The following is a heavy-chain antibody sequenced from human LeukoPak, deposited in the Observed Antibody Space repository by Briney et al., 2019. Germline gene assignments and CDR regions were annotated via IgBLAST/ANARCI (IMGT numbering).Heavy chain of an antibody. Sequence: PGRSLRLSCAASGFTFSSYGMHWVRQAPGKGLEWVAVISYDGSNKYYADSVKGRFTISRDKSKNTLYLQMNSLRAEDTAVYYCAKDPGRSEWELLNAFDIWGQGIMVTASS. CDR1: GFTFSSYG. V-gene: IGHV3-30*18. J-gene: IGHJ3*02. CDR2: ISYDGSNK. CDR3: AKDPGRSEWELLNAFDI. D-gene: IGHD1-26*01.